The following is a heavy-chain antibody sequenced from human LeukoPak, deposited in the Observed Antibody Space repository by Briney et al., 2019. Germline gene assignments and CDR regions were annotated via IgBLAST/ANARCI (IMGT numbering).Heavy chain of an antibody. CDR1: GGSISSSSYY. D-gene: IGHD3-22*01. CDR2: IYTSGST. CDR3: ARGTYYYDSSGYWFDP. Sequence: PSETLSLTCTVSGGSISSSSYYWGWIRQPPGKGLEWIGSIYTSGSTNYNPSLKSRVTMSVDTSKNQFSLKLSSVTAADTAVYYCARGTYYYDSSGYWFDPWGQGTLVTASS. J-gene: IGHJ5*02. V-gene: IGHV4-39*07.